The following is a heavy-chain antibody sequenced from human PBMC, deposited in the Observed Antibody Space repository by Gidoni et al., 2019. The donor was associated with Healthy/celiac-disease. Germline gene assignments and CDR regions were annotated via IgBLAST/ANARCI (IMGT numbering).Heavy chain of an antibody. CDR1: GGSISSYS. D-gene: IGHD4-17*01. J-gene: IGHJ4*02. CDR2: IYTSGST. V-gene: IGHV4-4*07. Sequence: QVQLQESGPGLVKPSETLSLTCTVPGGSISSYSWSWIRQPAGKGLEWIGRIYTSGSTNYNPSLKSRVTMSVDTSKNQFSLKLSSVTAADTAVYYCARDEGDYGEYIIDYWGQGTLVTVSS. CDR3: ARDEGDYGEYIIDY.